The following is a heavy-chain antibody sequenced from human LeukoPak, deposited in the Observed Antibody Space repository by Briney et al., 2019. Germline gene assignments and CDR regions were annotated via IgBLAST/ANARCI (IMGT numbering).Heavy chain of an antibody. CDR3: ARGERQYQLLWDFYYYYMDV. CDR1: GGSFSGYY. J-gene: IGHJ6*03. Sequence: SETLSLTCAVYGGSFSGYYWSWIRQPPGKGLEWIGEINHSGSTNYNPSLKSRVTISVDTSKNQFSLKLSSVTAADTAVYYCARGERQYQLLWDFYYYYMDVWGKGTTVTVSS. CDR2: INHSGST. D-gene: IGHD2-2*01. V-gene: IGHV4-34*01.